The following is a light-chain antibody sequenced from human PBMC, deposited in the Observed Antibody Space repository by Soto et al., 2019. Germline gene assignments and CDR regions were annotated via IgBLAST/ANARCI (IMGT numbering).Light chain of an antibody. J-gene: IGKJ2*01. CDR1: QSISNY. CDR2: AAS. V-gene: IGKV1-39*01. CDR3: QQSYSTPRT. Sequence: DIQMNQSPSSLSASIGDRVTITCRAGQSISNYLNWYQQKPGKAPKLLIYAASSLQSGVPSRFSGSGSGTDFTLTISSLQPEDFATYYCQQSYSTPRTFGQGTKLEIK.